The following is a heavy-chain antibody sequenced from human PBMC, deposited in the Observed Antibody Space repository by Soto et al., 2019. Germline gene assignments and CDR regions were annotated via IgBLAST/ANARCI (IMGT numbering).Heavy chain of an antibody. CDR1: GFTFSSYG. J-gene: IGHJ3*02. CDR2: ISYDGSNK. Sequence: GGSLRLSCAASGFTFSSYGMHWVRQAPGKGLEWVAVISYDGSNKYYADSVKGRFTISRDNSKNTLYLQMNSLRAEDTAVYYCAKLGGSSTSSNDAFDIWGQGTMVTVS. D-gene: IGHD2-2*01. V-gene: IGHV3-30*18. CDR3: AKLGGSSTSSNDAFDI.